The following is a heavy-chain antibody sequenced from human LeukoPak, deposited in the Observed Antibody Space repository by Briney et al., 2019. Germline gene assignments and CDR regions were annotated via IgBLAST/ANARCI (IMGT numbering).Heavy chain of an antibody. CDR2: INPSSGST. D-gene: IGHD6-13*01. Sequence: EASVNVSFTASGYTFTSYYMHWVRQAAGQGVEWMGNINPSSGSTSYAQKPQSRVTMTTDTSTSTVYIELSSLKSEDTAVFYCARDSSSWYYFDYWGQGTLVTVSS. J-gene: IGHJ4*02. CDR3: ARDSSSWYYFDY. V-gene: IGHV1-46*01. CDR1: GYTFTSYY.